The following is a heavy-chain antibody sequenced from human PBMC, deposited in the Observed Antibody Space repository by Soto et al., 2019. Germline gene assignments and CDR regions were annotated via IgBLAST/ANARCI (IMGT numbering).Heavy chain of an antibody. J-gene: IGHJ4*02. CDR1: GFTFSNAW. D-gene: IGHD5-18*01. CDR2: IKSKTDGGTT. V-gene: IGHV3-15*01. Sequence: SLRLSCAASGFTFSNAWTSWVRQAPGKGLEWVGRIKSKTDGGTTDYAAPVKGRFTISRDDSKTTTYLQMNSLKIEDTAVYYCTRRRDWTAVDPLDYWGQGTLVTVSS. CDR3: TRRRDWTAVDPLDY.